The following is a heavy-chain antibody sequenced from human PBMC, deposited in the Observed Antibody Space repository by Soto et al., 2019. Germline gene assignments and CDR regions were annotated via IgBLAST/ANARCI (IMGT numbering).Heavy chain of an antibody. D-gene: IGHD2-8*01. CDR2: IYYSGNT. J-gene: IGHJ6*02. CDR3: ARDRLMATADTARHYVGLDV. CDR1: GGSIRSGGYY. V-gene: IGHV4-31*03. Sequence: SETLPLTCTVSGGSIRSGGYYWCWFRQNPRRGLEWIGNIYYSGNTYYNPSLKSRLTISVDTANNKFSLNLSSVTAVDTAVQYSARDRLMATADTARHYVGLDVRGQGPKVTDSS.